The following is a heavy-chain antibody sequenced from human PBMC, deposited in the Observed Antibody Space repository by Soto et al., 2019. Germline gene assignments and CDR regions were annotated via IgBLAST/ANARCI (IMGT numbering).Heavy chain of an antibody. CDR1: GGSISSSNW. CDR2: IYHSGST. CDR3: ERSDRASEQLRLFDY. Sequence: QVQLQESGPGLVTPSRTLSLTCAVSGGSISSSNWWSWVRQPPGKGLEWIGEIYHSGSTNYNPSIKRRVTISVDNSKNQFSLKLGSVTAADTAVYYCERSDRASEQLRLFDYWGQGTLVTVSS. D-gene: IGHD3-3*01. V-gene: IGHV4-4*02. J-gene: IGHJ4*02.